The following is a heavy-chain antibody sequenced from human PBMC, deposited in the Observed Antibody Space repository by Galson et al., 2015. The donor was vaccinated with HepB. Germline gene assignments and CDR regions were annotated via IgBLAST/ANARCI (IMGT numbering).Heavy chain of an antibody. CDR2: ISGSGGST. CDR1: GFTFSSYA. CDR3: ATFLYYDSSGYYPYYYYYGMGV. V-gene: IGHV3-23*01. D-gene: IGHD3-22*01. Sequence: SLRLSCAASGFTFSSYAMSWVRQAPGKGLEWVSAISGSGGSTYYADSVKGRFTISRDNSKNTLYLQMNSLRAEDTAVYYCATFLYYDSSGYYPYYYYYGMGVWGQGTTVTVSS. J-gene: IGHJ6*02.